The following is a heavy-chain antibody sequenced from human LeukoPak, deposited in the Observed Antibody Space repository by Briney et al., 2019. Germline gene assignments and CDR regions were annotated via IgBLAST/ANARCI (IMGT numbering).Heavy chain of an antibody. CDR2: MFHSGST. J-gene: IGHJ4*02. CDR3: ARVRYNWNRDFDY. D-gene: IGHD1-20*01. V-gene: IGHV4-4*02. Sequence: ASGTLSLTCAVSGGSISSSNWWSWVRQPPGKGLEWIGSMFHSGSTYYNPSLKSRVTMSVDTSKNQFSLKLSSVTAADTAVYYCARVRYNWNRDFDYWGQGTLVTVSS. CDR1: GGSISSSNW.